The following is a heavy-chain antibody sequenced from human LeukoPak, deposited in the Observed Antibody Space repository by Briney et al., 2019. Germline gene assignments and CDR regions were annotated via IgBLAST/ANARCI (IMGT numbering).Heavy chain of an antibody. V-gene: IGHV3-48*04. CDR1: GFTFSSYS. Sequence: GGSLRLSCAASGFTFSSYSMNWVRQAPGKGLEWVSYISSSSSTIYYADSVKGRFTISRDNAKNSLYLQMNSLRAEDTAVYYCARFKDTSLDYWGQGTLVTVSS. D-gene: IGHD5-18*01. CDR2: ISSSSSTI. CDR3: ARFKDTSLDY. J-gene: IGHJ4*02.